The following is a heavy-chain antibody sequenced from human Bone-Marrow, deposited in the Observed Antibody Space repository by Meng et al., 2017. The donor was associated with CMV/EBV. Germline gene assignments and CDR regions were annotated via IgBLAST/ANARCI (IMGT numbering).Heavy chain of an antibody. D-gene: IGHD6-19*01. CDR3: ARTGYSSGWYGGF. V-gene: IGHV5-51*01. J-gene: IGHJ4*02. CDR1: GYSFTSYW. Sequence: GGSLRLSCKGSGYSFTSYWIGWVRQMPGKGLEWMGIIYPGDSDTRYSPSFQGQVTISADKSISTAYLQWSSLKASDTAMYYCARTGYSSGWYGGFGGRGNLVNVAS. CDR2: IYPGDSDT.